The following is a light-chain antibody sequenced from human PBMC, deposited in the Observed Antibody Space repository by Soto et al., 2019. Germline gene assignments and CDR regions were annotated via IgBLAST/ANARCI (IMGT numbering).Light chain of an antibody. CDR1: QSVSSN. V-gene: IGKV3-11*01. J-gene: IGKJ4*01. Sequence: EIVMTQSPATLSVSPGERATLSCRASQSVSSNLAWYQQKPGQAPRLLIYGASNRATGIPARFSGSGSGTDFTLTISSLEPEDFAVYYCQQRSNWPRALTFGGGTKVEIK. CDR3: QQRSNWPRALT. CDR2: GAS.